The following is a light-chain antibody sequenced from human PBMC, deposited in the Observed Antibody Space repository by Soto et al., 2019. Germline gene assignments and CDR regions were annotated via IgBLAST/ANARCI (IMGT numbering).Light chain of an antibody. Sequence: DIQMTQSPPTLSASVGDRVTISCRASESINNWLAWYQHKPGKAPKLLIYRASSLESGVPSRFSGSGSGTEFTLTISSLQPDDFATYYCQQYKSPPWTFAQGTKVEIK. J-gene: IGKJ1*01. CDR2: RAS. CDR3: QQYKSPPWT. V-gene: IGKV1-5*03. CDR1: ESINNW.